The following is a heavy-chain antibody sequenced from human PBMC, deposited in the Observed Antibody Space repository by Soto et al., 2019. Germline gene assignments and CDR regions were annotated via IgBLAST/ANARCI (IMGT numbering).Heavy chain of an antibody. Sequence: TSETLSLTCTVSGGSISIGGYYWSCMRQHPGKGLEWIGYIYYSGSTYYNPSLKSRVTISVDTSKNQFSLKLSSVTAADTAVYYCARDSPRADDAFDIWGQGTMVTVSS. J-gene: IGHJ3*02. V-gene: IGHV4-31*03. CDR2: IYYSGST. CDR3: ARDSPRADDAFDI. CDR1: GGSISIGGYY.